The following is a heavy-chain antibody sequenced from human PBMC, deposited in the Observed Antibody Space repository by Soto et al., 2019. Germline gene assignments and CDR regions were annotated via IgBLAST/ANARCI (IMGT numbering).Heavy chain of an antibody. CDR1: GGSISSYY. CDR3: ARDWAYYYGSGSYYKDYYYGMDV. D-gene: IGHD3-10*01. V-gene: IGHV4-59*01. CDR2: IYYSGST. Sequence: PSETLSLTCTVSGGSISSYYWSWIRQPPGKGLEWIGYIYYSGSTNYNPSLKSRVTISVDTSKNQFSLKLSSVTAADTAVYYCARDWAYYYGSGSYYKDYYYGMDVWGQGTTVTSP. J-gene: IGHJ6*02.